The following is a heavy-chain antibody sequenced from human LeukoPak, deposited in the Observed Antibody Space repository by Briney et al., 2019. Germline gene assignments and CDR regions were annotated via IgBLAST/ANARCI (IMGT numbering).Heavy chain of an antibody. Sequence: GGSLRLSCVASGFSFSTSSMTWVRQPPGKGLEWLANIKEDGSGKVYVDSVKGRFTISRDNAKNSLYLQMNTLRVDDSAVYYCARDPYSGKYGAFDIWGQGTMVTISS. D-gene: IGHD1-26*01. J-gene: IGHJ3*02. CDR2: IKEDGSGK. CDR3: ARDPYSGKYGAFDI. CDR1: GFSFSTSS. V-gene: IGHV3-7*01.